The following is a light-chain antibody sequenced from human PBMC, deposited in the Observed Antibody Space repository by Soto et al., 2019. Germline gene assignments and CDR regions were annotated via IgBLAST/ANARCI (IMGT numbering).Light chain of an antibody. CDR2: DAS. J-gene: IGLJ1*01. Sequence: QSVLTQPASVSGSPGQSITISCTGTSSDVGNYNYVSWYKHHPGKAPKLMLYDASTRPSGVSNRFSGSKSGNTASLIISGLQAEDEAEYYRSSYTSSSTSVFGTGTKVTVL. CDR1: SSDVGNYNY. CDR3: SSYTSSSTSV. V-gene: IGLV2-14*03.